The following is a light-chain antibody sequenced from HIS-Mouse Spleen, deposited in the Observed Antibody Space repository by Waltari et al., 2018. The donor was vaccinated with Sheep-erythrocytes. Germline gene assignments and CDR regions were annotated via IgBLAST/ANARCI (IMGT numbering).Light chain of an antibody. J-gene: IGLJ1*01. Sequence: QSVLTQPPSASGTPGQRVTISCSGSSSHIGSNTVNWYQPLPGTATKLPIFRNNQRPPGVPCPFPGLKAGTPASLGISWLQSEDEADYYCAAWDDSLNGYVFGTGTKVTVL. CDR3: AAWDDSLNGYV. V-gene: IGLV1-44*01. CDR1: SSHIGSNT. CDR2: RNN.